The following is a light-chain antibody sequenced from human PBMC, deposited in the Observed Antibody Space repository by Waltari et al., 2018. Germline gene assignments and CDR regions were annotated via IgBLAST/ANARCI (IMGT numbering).Light chain of an antibody. V-gene: IGKV4-1*01. CDR1: QSLFYSSNNKNY. CDR3: QQYYTTPRT. CDR2: WAS. Sequence: DIVMTQSPDSLAVSLGDRATINCKSSQSLFYSSNNKNYVAWYQQQPGQPPKLRIYWASTRESGVPDRFRGSGSGTDFTLTISSLQAEEVAVYFCQQYYTTPRTFGPGTKVEI. J-gene: IGKJ1*01.